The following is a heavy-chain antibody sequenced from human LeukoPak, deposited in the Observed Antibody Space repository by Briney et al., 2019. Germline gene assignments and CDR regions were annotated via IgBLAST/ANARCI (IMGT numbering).Heavy chain of an antibody. CDR1: GGSFSGYY. CDR2: IHHGGST. CDR3: ARGGDFFSDY. V-gene: IGHV4-34*01. Sequence: PSETLSLTCAVSGGSFSGYYWSWIRQPPGKELEWIGEIHHGGSTNYNPSLKSRVTMSVDTSKIQFSLKLTSVTAADTAVYYCARGGDFFSDYWGQGTLVTVSS. D-gene: IGHD3-3*01. J-gene: IGHJ4*02.